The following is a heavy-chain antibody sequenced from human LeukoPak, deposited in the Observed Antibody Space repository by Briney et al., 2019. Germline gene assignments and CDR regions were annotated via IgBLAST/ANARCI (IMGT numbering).Heavy chain of an antibody. CDR3: ARDLGYDFWSGHFPGY. Sequence: SQTLSLTCTVSGGSISSGGYYWSWIRQHPGKGLEWIGYIYYSGSTYYNPSLKSRVTISVDTSKNQFSLKLSSVTAADTAVYYCARDLGYDFWSGHFPGYWGQGTLVTVSS. J-gene: IGHJ4*02. V-gene: IGHV4-31*03. CDR1: GGSISSGGYY. D-gene: IGHD3-3*01. CDR2: IYYSGST.